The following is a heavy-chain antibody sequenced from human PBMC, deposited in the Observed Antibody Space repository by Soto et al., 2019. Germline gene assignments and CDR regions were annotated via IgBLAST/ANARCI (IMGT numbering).Heavy chain of an antibody. V-gene: IGHV4-59*06. CDR1: GGSISSYC. D-gene: IGHD6-13*01. J-gene: IGHJ5*02. CDR3: ARVRSSPNRGVWFDP. Sequence: SETLSLTCTVSGGSISSYCCSWILQPQGKGLEWIGYIYYSGSTYYNPSLKSRVTISVDTSKNQFSLKLSSVTAADTAVYYCARVRSSPNRGVWFDPWGQGTLVTVSS. CDR2: IYYSGST.